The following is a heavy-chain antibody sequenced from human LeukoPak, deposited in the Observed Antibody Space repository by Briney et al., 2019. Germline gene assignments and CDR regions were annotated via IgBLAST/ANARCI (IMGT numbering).Heavy chain of an antibody. CDR3: AKGERFLEWLSED. D-gene: IGHD3-3*01. V-gene: IGHV3-23*01. CDR2: ISGSGGST. J-gene: IGHJ4*02. Sequence: GGSLRLSCAASGFTFSSYSMNWVRQAPGKGLEWVSAISGSGGSTYYADSVKGRFTISRDNSKNTLYLQMNSLRAEDTAVYYCAKGERFLEWLSEDWGQGTLVTVSS. CDR1: GFTFSSYS.